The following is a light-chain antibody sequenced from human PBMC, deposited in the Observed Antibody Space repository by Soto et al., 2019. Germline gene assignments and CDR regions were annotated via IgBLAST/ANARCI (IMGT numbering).Light chain of an antibody. J-gene: IGKJ4*01. Sequence: EIVLTQSPATQSLSPGERATLSCRASQSVSSYLAWYQQKPGQAPRLLIYDASNRATGIPARFSGSGSGTDFTLTISSLEPEDFAVYYCQQRSNWPPVFGGGTKVEIK. CDR3: QQRSNWPPV. CDR2: DAS. V-gene: IGKV3-11*01. CDR1: QSVSSY.